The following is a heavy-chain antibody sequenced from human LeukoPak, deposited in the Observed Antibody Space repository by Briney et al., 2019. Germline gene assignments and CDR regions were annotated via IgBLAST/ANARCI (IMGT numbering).Heavy chain of an antibody. CDR3: ARDGFLAFGEVDAFDI. V-gene: IGHV3-30-3*01. CDR1: GFTFSSYA. CDR2: ISYDGSNK. J-gene: IGHJ3*02. Sequence: GRSLRLSCAASGFTFSSYAMHWVRQAPGKGLEWVAVISYDGSNKYYADSVKGRFTISRDNSKNTLYLQMNSLRAEDTAVYYCARDGFLAFGEVDAFDIWGQGTMVTVSS. D-gene: IGHD3-10*01.